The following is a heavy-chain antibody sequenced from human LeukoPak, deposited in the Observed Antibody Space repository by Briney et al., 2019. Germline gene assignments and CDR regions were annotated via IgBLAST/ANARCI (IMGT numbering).Heavy chain of an antibody. V-gene: IGHV1-2*06. CDR1: GYTFTGYY. CDR2: INPNSGGT. CDR3: ARDQPYYYGSGSSSHSDY. Sequence: ASVKVSCKASGYTFTGYYMHWVRQAPGQGLEWVGRINPNSGGTNYAQKFQGRVTMTKDTSISTAYMELSRLRSDDTAVYYCARDQPYYYGSGSSSHSDYWGQGTLVTLSS. J-gene: IGHJ4*02. D-gene: IGHD3-10*01.